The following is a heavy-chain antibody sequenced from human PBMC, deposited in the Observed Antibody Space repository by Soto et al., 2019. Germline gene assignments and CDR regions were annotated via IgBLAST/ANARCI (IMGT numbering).Heavy chain of an antibody. D-gene: IGHD3-10*01. CDR2: TYSGGDT. CDR1: GFTFGNNY. J-gene: IGHJ4*02. Sequence: EVRLVESGGGLVQPGGSLRLSCAASGFTFGNNYMSWVRQAPGKGLEWVSVTYSGGDTRYADYVKGRLTMFRESTKNTLYVHIDILMSEDTAVYFCARNVPVSALGYWGQGSLVTVSS. V-gene: IGHV3-66*01. CDR3: ARNVPVSALGY.